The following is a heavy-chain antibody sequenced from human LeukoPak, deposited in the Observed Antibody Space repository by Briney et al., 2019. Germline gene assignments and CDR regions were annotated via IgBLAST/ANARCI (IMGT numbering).Heavy chain of an antibody. Sequence: GRSLRLSCAASGFNFNTYGMHWVRQAPGKGLEWVAVIWYDGSNKYYADSVKGRFTISRDNSKNTLYLQMNSLRAEDTAVYYCARGPPGSGAFDIWGQGTMVTVSS. CDR3: ARGPPGSGAFDI. D-gene: IGHD2-15*01. V-gene: IGHV3-33*01. CDR2: IWYDGSNK. CDR1: GFNFNTYG. J-gene: IGHJ3*02.